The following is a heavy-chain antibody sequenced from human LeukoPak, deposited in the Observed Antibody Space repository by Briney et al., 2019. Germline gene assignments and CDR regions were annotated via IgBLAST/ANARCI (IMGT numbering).Heavy chain of an antibody. CDR2: ISSSSSYI. CDR1: GFTFSSYA. V-gene: IGHV3-21*01. D-gene: IGHD6-13*01. J-gene: IGHJ4*02. Sequence: PGGSLRLSCAASGFTFSSYAMSWVRQAPGKGLEWVSSISSSSSYIYYADSVKGRFNISRDNAKNSLYLRMNSLRAEDTAVYYCARFPGSSWYLPFDYWGQGTLVTVSS. CDR3: ARFPGSSWYLPFDY.